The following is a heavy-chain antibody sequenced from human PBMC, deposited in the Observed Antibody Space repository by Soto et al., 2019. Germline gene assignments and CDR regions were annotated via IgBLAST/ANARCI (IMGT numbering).Heavy chain of an antibody. Sequence: SVKVSCKTSGFTFSTSAVHWVRQAPGQGLEWMGGIIPVFGAANHAQKFQGRVTISADESTRTVNMELSSLRSEDTAVYYCARGAATKILVLMYDALEIWGQGTMVTVSS. CDR1: GFTFSTSA. CDR3: ARGAATKILVLMYDALEI. D-gene: IGHD5-12*01. V-gene: IGHV1-69*13. J-gene: IGHJ3*02. CDR2: IIPVFGAA.